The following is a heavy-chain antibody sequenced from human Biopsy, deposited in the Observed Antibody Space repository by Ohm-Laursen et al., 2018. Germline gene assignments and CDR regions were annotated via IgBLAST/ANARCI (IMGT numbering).Heavy chain of an antibody. D-gene: IGHD6-19*01. CDR2: IRSGGDYM. V-gene: IGHV3-21*03. J-gene: IGHJ4*02. Sequence: SLRLSCTASGFTLSYYSMTWVRQAPGKGLEWVSSIRSGGDYMFYADSVKGRFTISRDNAKNTLYLQMNGLRAEDTGVYYCGSSIHLGYWGRGTLVTVSS. CDR3: GSSIHLGY. CDR1: GFTLSYYS.